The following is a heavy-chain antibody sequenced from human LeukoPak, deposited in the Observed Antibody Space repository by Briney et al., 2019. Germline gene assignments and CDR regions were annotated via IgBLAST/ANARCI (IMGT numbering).Heavy chain of an antibody. CDR1: GGSISSSSYY. Sequence: SETLSLTCTVSGGSISSSSYYWGWIRQPPGKGLEWIGSIYYSGSTYYNPSPKSRVTISVDTSKNQFSLKLSSVTAADTAVYYCANHQDYYDSTGCRRFPFDYWGQGTLVTVSS. CDR3: ANHQDYYDSTGCRRFPFDY. V-gene: IGHV4-39*01. J-gene: IGHJ4*02. CDR2: IYYSGST. D-gene: IGHD3-22*01.